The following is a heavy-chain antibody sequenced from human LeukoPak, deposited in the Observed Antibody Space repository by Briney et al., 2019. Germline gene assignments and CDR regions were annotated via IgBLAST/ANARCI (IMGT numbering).Heavy chain of an antibody. CDR3: ATCSLVGAPLFDY. D-gene: IGHD1-26*01. CDR1: GYTFTDYY. Sequence: ASVKISCKVSGYTFTDYYMHWVQQAPGKGLEWMGLVDPEDGETIYAEKFQGRVTITADTSTDTAYMELSSLTSEDTAVYYCATCSLVGAPLFDYWGQGTLVTVSS. CDR2: VDPEDGET. V-gene: IGHV1-69-2*01. J-gene: IGHJ4*02.